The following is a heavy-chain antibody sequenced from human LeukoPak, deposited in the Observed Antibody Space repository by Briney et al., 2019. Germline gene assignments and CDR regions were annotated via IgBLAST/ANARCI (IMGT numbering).Heavy chain of an antibody. D-gene: IGHD2-21*01. V-gene: IGHV3-53*01. J-gene: IGHJ4*02. CDR1: DFIVNSNS. CDR2: IYGGGAT. Sequence: GGSLRLSCAASDFIVNSNSMTCVRQAPGKGLEWVSVIYGGGATYYADSVKGRFTISRDNSKNTLYLQMNSLRAEDTALYYCATKEFLDSWGQGTLVTVSS. CDR3: ATKEFLDS.